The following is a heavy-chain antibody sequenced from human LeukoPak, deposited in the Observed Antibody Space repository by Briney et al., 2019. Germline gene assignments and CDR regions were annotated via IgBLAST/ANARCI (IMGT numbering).Heavy chain of an antibody. Sequence: GGSLRLSCAASGFTFSSYAMSWVRQAPGKGLEWVSTISGGGGSTYYADSVKGRFTISRDNSKNTLYLQMNSLRAEDTAVYYCAKDRSLVGGNSVGGWGQGTMVTVSS. CDR3: AKDRSLVGGNSVGG. V-gene: IGHV3-23*01. J-gene: IGHJ3*01. CDR2: ISGGGGST. D-gene: IGHD4-23*01. CDR1: GFTFSSYA.